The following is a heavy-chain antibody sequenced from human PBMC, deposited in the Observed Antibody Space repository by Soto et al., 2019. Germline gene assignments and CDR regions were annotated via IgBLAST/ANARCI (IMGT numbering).Heavy chain of an antibody. CDR3: ARRRRGYCSSTSCRDYYYGMDV. CDR2: IYPGDSDT. J-gene: IGHJ6*02. CDR1: GYSFTSYW. V-gene: IGHV5-51*01. D-gene: IGHD2-2*01. Sequence: GESLRISCKGSGYSFTSYWIGWVRQMPGKGLEWMGIIYPGDSDTRYSPSFQGQVTISADKSISTAYLQWSSLKASDTAMYYCARRRRGYCSSTSCRDYYYGMDVWGQGTTVTVSS.